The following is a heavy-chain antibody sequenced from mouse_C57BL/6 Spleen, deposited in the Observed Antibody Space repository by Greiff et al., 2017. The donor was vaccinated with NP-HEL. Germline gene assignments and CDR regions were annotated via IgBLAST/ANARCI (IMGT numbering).Heavy chain of an antibody. CDR3: ARRNDYDVGHFDY. CDR1: GFNIKNTY. D-gene: IGHD2-4*01. V-gene: IGHV14-3*01. CDR2: IDPANGNT. Sequence: EVKVVESVAELVRPGASVKLSCTASGFNIKNTYMHWVKQRPEQGLEWIGRIDPANGNTKYAPKFQGKATITADPSSNTAYLQLSSLTSEDTAIYDCARRNDYDVGHFDYWGQGTTLTVSS. J-gene: IGHJ2*01.